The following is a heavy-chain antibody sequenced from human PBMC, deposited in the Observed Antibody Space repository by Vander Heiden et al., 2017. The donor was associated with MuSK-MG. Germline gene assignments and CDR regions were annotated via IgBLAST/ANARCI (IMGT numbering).Heavy chain of an antibody. J-gene: IGHJ6*02. D-gene: IGHD2-15*01. V-gene: IGHV1-2*02. CDR1: GYTFTGYY. CDR2: INPNSGGT. CDR3: ARDEEVVAATFYYYYGMDV. Sequence: QVQLVQSGAEVKKPGASVKVSCKASGYTFTGYYMHWVRQAPGQGLEWMGWINPNSGGTNYAQKFQGRVTMTRDTSIRTAYMELSRLRSDDTAVYYCARDEEVVAATFYYYYGMDVWGQGTTVTVSS.